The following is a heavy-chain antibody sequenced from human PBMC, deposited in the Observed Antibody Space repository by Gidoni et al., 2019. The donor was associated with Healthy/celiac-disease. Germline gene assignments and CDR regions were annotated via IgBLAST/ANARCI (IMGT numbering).Heavy chain of an antibody. J-gene: IGHJ4*02. V-gene: IGHV3-30*18. CDR1: GFTFSSYG. Sequence: QVQLVESGGGVVQPGRSLRLSCAASGFTFSSYGMHWVRQAPGKGLEWVAVISYDGSNKYYADSVKGRFTISRDNSKNTLYLQMNSLRAEDTAVYYCAKEKGKSLRYYFDYWGQGTLVTVSS. CDR3: AKEKGKSLRYYFDY. CDR2: ISYDGSNK.